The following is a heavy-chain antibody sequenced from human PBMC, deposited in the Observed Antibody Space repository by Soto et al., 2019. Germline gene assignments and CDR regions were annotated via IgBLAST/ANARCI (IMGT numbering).Heavy chain of an antibody. CDR3: AGDTYGLDV. J-gene: IGHJ6*02. CDR1: GGSINNYY. Sequence: ETLSLTCTVSGGSINNYYCNWVRQPPGKGLEWIGSIHYSGTTHYNPSLESRVTISADRAKNQFSLKLNSVTAADTAVYYCAGDTYGLDVWGQGTTVTVSS. V-gene: IGHV4-59*01. CDR2: IHYSGTT.